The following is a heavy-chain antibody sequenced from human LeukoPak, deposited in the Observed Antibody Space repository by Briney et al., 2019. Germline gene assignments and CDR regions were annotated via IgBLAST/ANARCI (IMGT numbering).Heavy chain of an antibody. CDR2: INPSGGST. J-gene: IGHJ6*02. CDR3: ASDYSNYYYGMDV. Sequence: ASVKVSCKASGYTFTKYYFHWVRQAPGQGLKWMGVINPSGGSTSYAQKFQGRVTMTRDTSISTAYMELSRLRSDDTAVYYCASDYSNYYYGMDVWSQGTTVTVSS. CDR1: GYTFTKYY. D-gene: IGHD4-11*01. V-gene: IGHV1-46*01.